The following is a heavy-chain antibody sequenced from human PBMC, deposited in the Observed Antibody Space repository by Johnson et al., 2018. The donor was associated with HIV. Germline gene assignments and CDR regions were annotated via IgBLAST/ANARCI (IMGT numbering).Heavy chain of an antibody. CDR3: ARDSTPWGDDYVDYAFDI. V-gene: IGHV3-11*04. CDR2: ISSSGSTI. Sequence: QVQLVESGGGLVKPGGSLRLSCAASGFTFSDYYMSWIRQAPGKGLEWVSFISSSGSTIYYADSVKGRFTISRDNANNSLFLQMNSLRAEDTAVYYCARDSTPWGDDYVDYAFDIWGQGTMVTVSS. J-gene: IGHJ3*02. D-gene: IGHD4/OR15-4a*01. CDR1: GFTFSDYY.